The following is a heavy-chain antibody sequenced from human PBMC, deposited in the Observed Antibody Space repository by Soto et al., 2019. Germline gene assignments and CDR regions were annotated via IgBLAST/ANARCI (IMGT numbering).Heavy chain of an antibody. CDR1: GGSISSYY. V-gene: IGHV4-59*01. Sequence: SETLSLTCTVSGGSISSYYWSWIRQPPGKGLEWIAYIYYTGSTNYNPSLKSRVTLSADTSKNQFSLNLSSVTAADTAMYYCARVDSSGSYFDSWGQGTLVTVSS. D-gene: IGHD3-22*01. CDR3: ARVDSSGSYFDS. CDR2: IYYTGST. J-gene: IGHJ4*02.